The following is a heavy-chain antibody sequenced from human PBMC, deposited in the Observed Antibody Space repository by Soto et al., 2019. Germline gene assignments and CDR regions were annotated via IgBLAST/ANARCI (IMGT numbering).Heavy chain of an antibody. D-gene: IGHD4-17*01. V-gene: IGHV4-31*03. J-gene: IGHJ4*02. CDR2: IYYSGST. Sequence: QVQLQESGPGLVKPSQTLSLTCTVSGGSISSGGYYWSWIRQHPGKGLEWIGYIYYSGSTYYNPSLKSRVTISVDTSKNQFSLKLSSVTVADTAVYYCARSFRGDHPFVYWGQGTLVTVSS. CDR3: ARSFRGDHPFVY. CDR1: GGSISSGGYY.